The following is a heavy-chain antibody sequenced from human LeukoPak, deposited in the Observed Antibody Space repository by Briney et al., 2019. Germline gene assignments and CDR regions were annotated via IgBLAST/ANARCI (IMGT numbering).Heavy chain of an antibody. CDR1: GYSFTSYW. Sequence: GESLKISCKGSGYSFTSYWIGWVRQMPGKGLEWMGIIYPGDSDTRYSPSFQGQVTISADKSISTAYLQWSSLKASDTAMYYCATGYCSGGSCRYYFDYWGQGTLVTVSS. CDR2: IYPGDSDT. J-gene: IGHJ4*02. CDR3: ATGYCSGGSCRYYFDY. V-gene: IGHV5-51*01. D-gene: IGHD2-15*01.